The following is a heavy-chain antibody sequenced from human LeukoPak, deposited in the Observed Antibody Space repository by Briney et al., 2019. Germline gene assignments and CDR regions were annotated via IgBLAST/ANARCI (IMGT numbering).Heavy chain of an antibody. CDR1: GFTFSSYS. CDR3: AREGSVEYQLLGSYYYGMDV. V-gene: IGHV3-21*01. D-gene: IGHD2-2*01. Sequence: PGGSLRLSCAASGFTFSSYSMNWVRQAPGKGLEWVSSISSSSSYIYYADSVKGRFTISRDNAKNSLYLQMNSLRAEDTAVYYCAREGSVEYQLLGSYYYGMDVWGQGTTVTVSS. CDR2: ISSSSSYI. J-gene: IGHJ6*02.